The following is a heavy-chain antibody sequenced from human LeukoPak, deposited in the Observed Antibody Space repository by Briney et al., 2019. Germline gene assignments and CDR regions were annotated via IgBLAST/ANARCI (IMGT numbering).Heavy chain of an antibody. D-gene: IGHD3-10*01. CDR1: GFTFSSYG. V-gene: IGHV3-30*19. Sequence: GGSLRLSCAASGFTFSSYGMHWVRQAPGKGLEWVAVISYDGSNKYYADSVKGRFTISRDNSKNTLYLQMNSLRAEDTAVYYCARVPRLLWFGEIDYWGQGTLVTVSS. J-gene: IGHJ4*02. CDR3: ARVPRLLWFGEIDY. CDR2: ISYDGSNK.